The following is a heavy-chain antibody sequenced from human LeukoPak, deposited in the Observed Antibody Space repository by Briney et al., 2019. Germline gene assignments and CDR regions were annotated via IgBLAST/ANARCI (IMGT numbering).Heavy chain of an antibody. CDR2: IFYTGNT. CDR3: ARLGASLEWDSGSYY. CDR1: GVYFSSSGCY. Sequence: PSESLSLTCSVSGVYFSSSGCYWGWIRQPPGKGLGWIGSIFYTGNTYYNPSLKSRITISADTSKNQFSLELRFVTAADTAVYYCARLGASLEWDSGSYYWGQGTLVTVSS. V-gene: IGHV4-39*01. J-gene: IGHJ4*02. D-gene: IGHD3-10*01.